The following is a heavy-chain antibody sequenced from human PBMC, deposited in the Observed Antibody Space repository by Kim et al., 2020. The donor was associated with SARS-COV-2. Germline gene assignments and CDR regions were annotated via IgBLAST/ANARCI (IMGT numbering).Heavy chain of an antibody. D-gene: IGHD2-2*01. J-gene: IGHJ6*02. CDR3: ARHNRLGAGHQLDV. V-gene: IGHV5-51*01. Sequence: YSPSSQDQVTISADKSNNTAYMQWNSLRASDTAIYYCARHNRLGAGHQLDVWGQGTTVTVSS.